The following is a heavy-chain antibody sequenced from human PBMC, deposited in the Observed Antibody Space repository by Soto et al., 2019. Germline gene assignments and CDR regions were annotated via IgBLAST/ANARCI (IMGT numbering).Heavy chain of an antibody. CDR3: ARGVRGHYGFDV. J-gene: IGHJ3*01. Sequence: VQLVESGGGLVQPGGSLRLSCAASGFTFSDYWIHWVRQTPGKGLVWVSRIKFDGGSANYADSVKGRFTISRDNARDTVYLEMNSLRAEDTAVYFCARGVRGHYGFDVWGQGTMVTVSS. CDR2: IKFDGGSA. D-gene: IGHD3-10*02. CDR1: GFTFSDYW. V-gene: IGHV3-74*01.